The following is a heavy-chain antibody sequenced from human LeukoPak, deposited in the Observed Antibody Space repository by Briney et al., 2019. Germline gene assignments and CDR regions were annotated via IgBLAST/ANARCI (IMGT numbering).Heavy chain of an antibody. CDR3: ARNAYSSSSGGWFDP. Sequence: SETLSLTCTVSGGSISSYYWSWIRQPPGKELLWLGYIYTSGSTNYNPSLKSRVTISVDTSKNQFSLKLSSVTAADTAVYYCARNAYSSSSGGWFDPWGQGTLVTVSS. D-gene: IGHD6-6*01. V-gene: IGHV4-4*09. CDR2: IYTSGST. CDR1: GGSISSYY. J-gene: IGHJ5*02.